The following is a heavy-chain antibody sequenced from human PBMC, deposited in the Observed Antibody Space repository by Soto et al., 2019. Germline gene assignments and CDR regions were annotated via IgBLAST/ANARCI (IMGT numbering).Heavy chain of an antibody. J-gene: IGHJ4*02. CDR2: IYYSGST. Sequence: QVQLQESGPGLVERSETLSLTCTVSGGSVSSGSYYWSWIRQPPGKGLEWIGYIYYSGSTNYNPSLKSRVTISVDTSKNQFSMKLSSVTAADTAVYYCAREARQWLEEYYFDYWGQGTLVTVSS. V-gene: IGHV4-61*01. D-gene: IGHD6-19*01. CDR1: GGSVSSGSYY. CDR3: AREARQWLEEYYFDY.